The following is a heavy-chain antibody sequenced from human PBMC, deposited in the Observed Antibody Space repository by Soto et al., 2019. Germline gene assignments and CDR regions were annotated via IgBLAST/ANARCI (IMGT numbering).Heavy chain of an antibody. CDR3: VRDRTTLTLFDI. V-gene: IGHV3-74*01. Sequence: EGQLVESGGGLVQPGGSLRLSCAASGFTFSAYWMHWVRHTPGKGPVWVARISQDGRTRGYADSVKGRFTVSRDNADNTVSLQMNSLRAEDTAIYYCVRDRTTLTLFDIWGQGTVVTVSS. D-gene: IGHD4-17*01. CDR1: GFTFSAYW. CDR2: ISQDGRTR. J-gene: IGHJ3*02.